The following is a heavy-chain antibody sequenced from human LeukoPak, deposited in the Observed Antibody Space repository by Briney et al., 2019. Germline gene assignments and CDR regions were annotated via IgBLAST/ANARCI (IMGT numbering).Heavy chain of an antibody. CDR2: ISAYNGNT. D-gene: IGHD3-22*01. V-gene: IGHV1-18*01. J-gene: IGHJ4*02. CDR3: ARDYYDSSGYYWGFIAY. Sequence: ASVKVSCKASGYTFTSYGISWVRQAPGQGLEWMGWISAYNGNTNYAQKLQGRVTMTTDTSTSTAYMELRSLRSDDTAVYYCARDYYDSSGYYWGFIAYWGQGTLVTVSS. CDR1: GYTFTSYG.